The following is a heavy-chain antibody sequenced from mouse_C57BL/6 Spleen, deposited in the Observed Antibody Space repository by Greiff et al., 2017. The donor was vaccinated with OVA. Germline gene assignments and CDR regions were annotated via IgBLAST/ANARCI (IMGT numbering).Heavy chain of an antibody. Sequence: DVQLQESGPGLVKPSQSLSLTCSVTGYSITSGYYWNWIRQFPGNNLEWLGYISYDGSNNYNPSLKNRISLTRDTSKNQFFLKLNSVTTEDTATYYCARVADGSSYGYFDVWGTGTTVTVSS. CDR1: GYSITSGYY. J-gene: IGHJ1*03. D-gene: IGHD1-1*01. V-gene: IGHV3-6*01. CDR2: ISYDGSN. CDR3: ARVADGSSYGYFDV.